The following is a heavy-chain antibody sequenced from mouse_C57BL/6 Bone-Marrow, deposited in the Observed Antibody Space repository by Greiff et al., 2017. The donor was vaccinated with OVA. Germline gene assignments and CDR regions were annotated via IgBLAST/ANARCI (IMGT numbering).Heavy chain of an antibody. V-gene: IGHV1-19*01. D-gene: IGHD2-3*01. CDR3: ARGDYDGYFAY. CDR1: GYTFTDYY. Sequence: VQLQQSGPVLVKPGASVKMSCKASGYTFTDYYMNWVKQSHGKSLEWIGVINPYNGGTSYNQKFKGKATLTVDKSSSTAYMELNSLTSEDSAVYYCARGDYDGYFAYWGQGTLVTVSA. CDR2: INPYNGGT. J-gene: IGHJ3*01.